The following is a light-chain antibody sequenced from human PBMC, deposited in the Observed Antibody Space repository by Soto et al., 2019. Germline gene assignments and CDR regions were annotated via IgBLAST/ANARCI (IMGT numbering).Light chain of an antibody. CDR2: GSS. CDR1: QSVSTN. Sequence: IMLTQSPATLSVSQGERAALSCMASQSVSTNLAWYQQKLGQAPRVLIYGSSSRATGVPARFSGSGSGTEFTLTISSLQSEDSGIYYCLQDNDWPLSTFGQGTRLEIK. CDR3: LQDNDWPLST. J-gene: IGKJ5*01. V-gene: IGKV3-15*01.